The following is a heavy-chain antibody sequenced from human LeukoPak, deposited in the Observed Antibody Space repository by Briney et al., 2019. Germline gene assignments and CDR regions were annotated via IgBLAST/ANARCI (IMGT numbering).Heavy chain of an antibody. CDR3: ARDSEGYYDSSGYYFDY. V-gene: IGHV3-33*01. J-gene: IGHJ4*02. Sequence: GGSLRLSCAAPGFTFSSYGMHWVRQAPGKGLEWVAVIWYDGSNKYYADSVKGRFTISRDNSKNTLYLQMNSLRAEDTAVYYCARDSEGYYDSSGYYFDYWGQGTLVTVSS. D-gene: IGHD3-22*01. CDR1: GFTFSSYG. CDR2: IWYDGSNK.